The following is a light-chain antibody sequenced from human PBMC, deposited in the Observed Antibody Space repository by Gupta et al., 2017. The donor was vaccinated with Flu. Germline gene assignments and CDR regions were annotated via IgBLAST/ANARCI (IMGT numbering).Light chain of an antibody. Sequence: ITMSCTGTSSDIGGYKSVSWYHPHPGETPKLLIFEVSNRPSGVSARFSGSKSGTTASLTISGLQAEDEANYYCSSYTNTNNLVLFGGGTQLTVL. V-gene: IGLV2-14*01. CDR2: EVS. CDR1: SSDIGGYKS. CDR3: SSYTNTNNLVL. J-gene: IGLJ2*01.